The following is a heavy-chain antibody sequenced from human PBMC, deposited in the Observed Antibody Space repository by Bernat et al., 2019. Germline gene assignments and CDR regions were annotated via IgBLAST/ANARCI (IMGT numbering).Heavy chain of an antibody. V-gene: IGHV4-34*01. CDR1: GGSFSGYY. CDR2: INHSGST. J-gene: IGHJ4*02. Sequence: QVQLQQWGAGLLKPSETLSLTCAVYGGSFSGYYWSWIRQPPGKGLEWIGEINHSGSTNYNPSLKSRVTISADTSKNQFSLKLSSVTAADTAVYYCARSPDYGEITIDYWGQGTLVTVSS. D-gene: IGHD4-17*01. CDR3: ARSPDYGEITIDY.